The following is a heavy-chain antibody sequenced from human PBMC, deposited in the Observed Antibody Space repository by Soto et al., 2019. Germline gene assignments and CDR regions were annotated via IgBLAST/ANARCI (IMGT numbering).Heavy chain of an antibody. CDR1: GYTFTSYG. V-gene: IGHV1-3*01. Sequence: ASVKVSCKASGYTFTSYGIHWVRQAPGQRLEWTGWINAGNGNTKYSEKFQGRVTITRDTSASTAYLELSSLRSEDTAVYYCARDPNDSIDYYNHYYYGMELLGQGTTVTVSS. J-gene: IGHJ6*01. CDR2: INAGNGNT. D-gene: IGHD3-22*01. CDR3: ARDPNDSIDYYNHYYYGMEL.